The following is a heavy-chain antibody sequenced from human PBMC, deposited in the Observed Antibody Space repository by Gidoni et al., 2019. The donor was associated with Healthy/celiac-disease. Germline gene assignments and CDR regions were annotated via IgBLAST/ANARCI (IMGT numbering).Heavy chain of an antibody. CDR2: ISWNSGSI. Sequence: EVQLVESGGGLVQPGRSLRLSCAASGFPFDDYAMHWVRQAPGKGLEWVSGISWNSGSIGYADSVKGRFTISRDNAKNSLYLQMNSLRAEDTALYYCAKDMTRAKSSSFDYWGQGTLVTVSS. CDR1: GFPFDDYA. J-gene: IGHJ4*02. D-gene: IGHD6-13*01. CDR3: AKDMTRAKSSSFDY. V-gene: IGHV3-9*01.